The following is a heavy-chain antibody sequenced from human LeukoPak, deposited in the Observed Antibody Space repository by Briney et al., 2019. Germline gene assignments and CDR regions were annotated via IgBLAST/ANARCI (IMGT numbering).Heavy chain of an antibody. V-gene: IGHV1-2*02. D-gene: IGHD5-18*01. CDR2: INPNSGGT. Sequence: ASVKVSCKASGYTFTGHYMHWVRQAPGQGLEWMGWINPNSGGTNYAQKFQGRVTMTRDTSISTAYMELSRLRSDDTAVYYCARGEGDTAMVTDWFDPWGQGTLVTVSS. CDR1: GYTFTGHY. CDR3: ARGEGDTAMVTDWFDP. J-gene: IGHJ5*02.